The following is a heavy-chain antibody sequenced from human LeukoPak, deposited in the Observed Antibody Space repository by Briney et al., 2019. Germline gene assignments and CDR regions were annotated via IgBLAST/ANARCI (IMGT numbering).Heavy chain of an antibody. V-gene: IGHV3-21*01. CDR3: ARDPYYYDSSGWGYAFDI. D-gene: IGHD3-22*01. CDR1: GFTFSSYS. Sequence: GGSPRLSCAASGFTFSSYSMNWVRQAPGKGLEWVLSISSSSSYIYYADSVKGRFTISRDNAKNSLYLQMNSLRAEETAVYYCARDPYYYDSSGWGYAFDIWGQGTMVTVSS. J-gene: IGHJ3*02. CDR2: ISSSSSYI.